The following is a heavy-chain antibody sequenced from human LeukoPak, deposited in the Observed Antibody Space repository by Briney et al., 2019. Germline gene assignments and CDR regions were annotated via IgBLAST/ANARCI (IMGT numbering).Heavy chain of an antibody. CDR3: ARDGYNPTDY. D-gene: IGHD5-12*01. J-gene: IGHJ4*02. CDR2: LIPILGIA. Sequence: AVNFSCKDSGGTFSSYAISWVRQTPGQGLEWIGRLIPILGIANSAQKLQGTVTITADKSTSTASMELSSLRSEDTAVYYCARDGYNPTDYWGQGTLVTVSS. CDR1: GGTFSSYA. V-gene: IGHV1-69*04.